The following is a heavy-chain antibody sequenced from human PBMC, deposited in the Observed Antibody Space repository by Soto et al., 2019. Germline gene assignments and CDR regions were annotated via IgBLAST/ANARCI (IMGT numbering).Heavy chain of an antibody. J-gene: IGHJ4*02. D-gene: IGHD2-15*01. CDR3: ARSECSGGSCYAYDVDY. CDR2: ISAYNGNT. Sequence: QVQLVQSGAEVKKPGASVKVSCKASGYTFTSYGISWVRQAPGQGLEWMGWISAYNGNTNYAQKLQGRVTMTTDTATGTAYMELRSRRSYDTAVYYCARSECSGGSCYAYDVDYWGQGTLVTVSS. CDR1: GYTFTSYG. V-gene: IGHV1-18*01.